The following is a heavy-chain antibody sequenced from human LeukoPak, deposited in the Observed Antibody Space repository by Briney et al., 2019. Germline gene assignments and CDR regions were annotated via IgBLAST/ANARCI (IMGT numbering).Heavy chain of an antibody. D-gene: IGHD5-18*01. CDR1: GGTFSSYA. V-gene: IGHV1-69*04. CDR3: ARMDTAMVYYYYGMDV. Sequence: GASVKVSCKASGGTFSSYAISWVRQAPGQGLEWMGRIIPILGIANYAQRFQGRVTITADKSTSTAYMELSSLRSEDTAVYYCARMDTAMVYYYYGMDVWGQGTTVTVSS. J-gene: IGHJ6*02. CDR2: IIPILGIA.